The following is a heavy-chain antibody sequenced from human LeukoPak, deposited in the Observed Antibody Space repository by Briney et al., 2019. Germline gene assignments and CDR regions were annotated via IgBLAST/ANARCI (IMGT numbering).Heavy chain of an antibody. V-gene: IGHV3-43*01. CDR2: AGWAGGTT. Sequence: GGSLRLSCATSGFTFGRYTIHWVRQAPGKGLERVSLAGWAGGTTYYSDSVRGRFTISRDSGKNSVYLQMNSLTTDDTAFYFCAKELDTMFFDYWGQGALVTVSS. CDR1: GFTFGRYT. CDR3: AKELDTMFFDY. D-gene: IGHD3-10*02. J-gene: IGHJ4*02.